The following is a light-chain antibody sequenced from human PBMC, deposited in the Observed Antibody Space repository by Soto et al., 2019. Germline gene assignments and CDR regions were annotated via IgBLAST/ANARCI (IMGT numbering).Light chain of an antibody. V-gene: IGKV1-39*01. CDR1: QTISSY. CDR2: AAS. Sequence: DIQMTQSPSSLSASVGDRVTITCRASQTISSYLNWYQQTPGKAPKLLIYAASSLQSAVPSRFSGSGSGTDFTLTISSLQPADFATYYCQQSYSTPLTFGGGTKVEI. CDR3: QQSYSTPLT. J-gene: IGKJ4*01.